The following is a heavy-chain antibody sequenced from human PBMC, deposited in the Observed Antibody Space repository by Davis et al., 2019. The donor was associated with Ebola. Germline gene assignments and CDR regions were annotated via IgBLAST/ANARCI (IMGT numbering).Heavy chain of an antibody. J-gene: IGHJ4*02. D-gene: IGHD1-1*01. CDR1: GFTFSTYS. Sequence: GESLKISCAASGFTFSTYSMNWVRQAPGKGLEWVSYISSTSTVHYADSVKGRFTTSRDNAKYSLFLQMNSLRVEDTALYYCARDLGAKTGTTIGDYWGQGTLVIVSS. V-gene: IGHV3-48*01. CDR3: ARDLGAKTGTTIGDY. CDR2: ISSTSTV.